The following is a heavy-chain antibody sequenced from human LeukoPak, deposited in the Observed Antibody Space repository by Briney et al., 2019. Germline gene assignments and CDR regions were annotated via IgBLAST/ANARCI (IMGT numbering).Heavy chain of an antibody. V-gene: IGHV4-34*01. J-gene: IGHJ4*02. CDR2: INQSGST. D-gene: IGHD3-3*01. CDR1: GFTFSSYW. CDR3: ARRAVGITIFGVVTRGYFDY. Sequence: GSLRLSCAASGFTFSSYWMSWVRQAPGKGLEWIGEINQSGSTNYNPSLKSRVTISVDTSKNQFSLKLSSVTAADTAVYYCARRAVGITIFGVVTRGYFDYWGQGTLVTVSS.